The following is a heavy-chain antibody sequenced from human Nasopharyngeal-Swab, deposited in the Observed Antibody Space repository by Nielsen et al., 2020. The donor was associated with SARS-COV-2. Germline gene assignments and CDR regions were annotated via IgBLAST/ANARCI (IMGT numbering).Heavy chain of an antibody. V-gene: IGHV7-4-1*02. J-gene: IGHJ4*02. CDR1: GYTFTNYA. D-gene: IGHD3-22*01. Sequence: ASVKVSCKASGYTFTNYAMNWVRQAPGQGLEWMGWINTNTGNPMYAQGFTGRFVFSLDTSVSTAYLQISSLKAEDTAVYYCARGSNGYDTNGFDYWGQGTLATVSS. CDR3: ARGSNGYDTNGFDY. CDR2: INTNTGNP.